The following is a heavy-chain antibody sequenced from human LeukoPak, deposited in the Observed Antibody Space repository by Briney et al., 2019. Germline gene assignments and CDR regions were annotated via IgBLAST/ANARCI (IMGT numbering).Heavy chain of an antibody. CDR1: GGSINSGSYY. J-gene: IGHJ6*03. CDR3: AREVLVTIFGVVTPLYYMDV. D-gene: IGHD3-3*01. CDR2: IYTSGST. V-gene: IGHV4-61*02. Sequence: SETLSLTCTVSGGSINSGSYYWSWIPQPAGKGLEWIGRIYTSGSTNYNPSLKSRVTISVDTSKNQFSLKLSSVTAADTAVYYCAREVLVTIFGVVTPLYYMDVWGKGTTVTVSS.